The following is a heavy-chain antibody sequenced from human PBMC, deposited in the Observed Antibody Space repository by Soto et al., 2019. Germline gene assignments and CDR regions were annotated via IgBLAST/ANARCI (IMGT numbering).Heavy chain of an antibody. J-gene: IGHJ6*02. CDR1: GFTFSSYA. CDR2: ISGSGGST. CDR3: TRGGARPSYYYGMGV. Sequence: GGSLRLSCAASGFTFSSYAMSWVRQAPGKGLEWVSAISGSGGSTYYADSVKGRFTISRDNSKNTLYLQMNSLRAEDTAVYYCTRGGARPSYYYGMGVWGQGTTVTVSS. D-gene: IGHD6-6*01. V-gene: IGHV3-23*01.